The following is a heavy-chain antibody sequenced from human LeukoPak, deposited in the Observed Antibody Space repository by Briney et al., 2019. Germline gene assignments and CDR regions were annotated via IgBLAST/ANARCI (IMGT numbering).Heavy chain of an antibody. Sequence: ASVKVSCKASGYTFTSYTMNWVRQAPGQGLEWMGWINTNTGNPTYAQGFTGRFVFSLDTSVSTAYLQITSLRAEDTAVYYCARAHPGYSYGPPFIDYWGQGTLVTVSS. D-gene: IGHD5-18*01. J-gene: IGHJ4*02. CDR3: ARAHPGYSYGPPFIDY. CDR2: INTNTGNP. CDR1: GYTFTSYT. V-gene: IGHV7-4-1*02.